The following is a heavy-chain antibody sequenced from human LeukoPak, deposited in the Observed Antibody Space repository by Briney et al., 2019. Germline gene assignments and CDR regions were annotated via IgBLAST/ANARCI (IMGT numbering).Heavy chain of an antibody. Sequence: GASVKVSCKASGYTFTSYYMHWVRQAPGQGLEGMGIINPGGGSTSYAQEFQGRDTMTRDTSTSTIYMELSSLRSEDTAVYSCARECTAASGTSGSRWFDPWGQGTLVTVSS. V-gene: IGHV1-46*01. CDR2: INPGGGST. D-gene: IGHD6-13*01. CDR3: ARECTAASGTSGSRWFDP. J-gene: IGHJ5*02. CDR1: GYTFTSYY.